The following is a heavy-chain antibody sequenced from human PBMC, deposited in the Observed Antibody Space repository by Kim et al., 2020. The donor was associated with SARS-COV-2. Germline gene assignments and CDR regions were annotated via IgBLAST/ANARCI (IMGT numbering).Heavy chain of an antibody. J-gene: IGHJ6*02. V-gene: IGHV3-48*02. CDR1: GFNFKAYS. Sequence: GGSLRLSCAASGFNFKAYSFNWVRQAPGKGLEWISYIGITGSRIYNADSVKGRFTISRDSSRNSVYLQMNDLRDEDTAVYYCARDHESHGDPGMDVWGQG. CDR3: ARDHESHGDPGMDV. CDR2: IGITGSRI.